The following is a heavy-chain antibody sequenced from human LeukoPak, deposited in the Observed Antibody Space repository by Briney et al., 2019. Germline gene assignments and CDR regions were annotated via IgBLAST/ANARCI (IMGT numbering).Heavy chain of an antibody. CDR1: GFTFSTYA. Sequence: GGSLRLSCAASGFTFSTYAMHWVRQAPGKGLEWVAVISYDGSNKYYADSVKGRFTISRDNSKSTLYLQMNTLRAEDTAVYYCAKDVSWNWFDPWGQGTLVTVSS. CDR2: ISYDGSNK. J-gene: IGHJ5*02. CDR3: AKDVSWNWFDP. V-gene: IGHV3-30*18.